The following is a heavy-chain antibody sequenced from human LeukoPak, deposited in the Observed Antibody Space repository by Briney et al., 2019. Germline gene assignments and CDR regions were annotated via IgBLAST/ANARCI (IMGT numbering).Heavy chain of an antibody. CDR2: INSNTGNP. J-gene: IGHJ1*01. V-gene: IGHV7-4-1*02. CDR1: GYIFSIYA. D-gene: IGHD1-26*01. CDR3: ARDYTVAVGTTTYFQH. Sequence: ASVKVSCKTSGYIFSIYAIIWVRQAPGQGLEFMGWINSNTGNPTYAQGFTGRFVFSLDTSVSTTYLQVSSLKPEDTAVYYCARDYTVAVGTTTYFQHWGQGTLVTVSS.